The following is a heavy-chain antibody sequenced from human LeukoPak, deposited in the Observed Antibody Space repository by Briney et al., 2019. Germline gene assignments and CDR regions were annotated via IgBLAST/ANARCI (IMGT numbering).Heavy chain of an antibody. Sequence: SETLSLTCTVSGGSFSTYYWSWIRQPAGKGLEWIGHIYTSGTTNYNPSLKSRVTMSIDTSKNQFSLKLSSVTAADTAVYYCARDARRGWFDPWGQGTLVTVSS. J-gene: IGHJ5*02. CDR2: IYTSGTT. CDR3: ARDARRGWFDP. V-gene: IGHV4-4*07. D-gene: IGHD3-10*01. CDR1: GGSFSTYY.